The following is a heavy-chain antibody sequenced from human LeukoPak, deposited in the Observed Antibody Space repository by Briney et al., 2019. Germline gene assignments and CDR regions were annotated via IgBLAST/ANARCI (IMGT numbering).Heavy chain of an antibody. CDR1: GYTFTGYY. Sequence: VASVKVSCKASGYTFTGYYMHWVRQAPGQGLEWMGWINPNSGGTNYAQKFQGRVTMTRDTSISTAYMELSRLRSDDTAVYYCVVITMVRGVIDAFDIWGQGTMVTVSS. CDR3: VVITMVRGVIDAFDI. V-gene: IGHV1-2*02. CDR2: INPNSGGT. D-gene: IGHD3-10*01. J-gene: IGHJ3*02.